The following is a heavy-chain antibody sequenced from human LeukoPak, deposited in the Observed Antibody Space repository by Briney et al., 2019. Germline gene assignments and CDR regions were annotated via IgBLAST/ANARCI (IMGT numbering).Heavy chain of an antibody. V-gene: IGHV4-4*07. CDR1: GGSITGYY. CDR3: ATGRDADSARGYYDMDV. CDR2: IYSGGST. D-gene: IGHD5-24*01. J-gene: IGHJ6*02. Sequence: SETLSLTCTVSGGSITGYYWTWIRQPAGKGLEWIGRIYSGGSTNYNPPLKSRVTMSVDTSKNQFSLKLSSVTAADMAVYYCATGRDADSARGYYDMDVWGQGTTVTVSS.